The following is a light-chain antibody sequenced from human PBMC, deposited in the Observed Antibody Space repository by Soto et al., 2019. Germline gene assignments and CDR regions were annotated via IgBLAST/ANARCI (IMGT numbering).Light chain of an antibody. CDR1: SSDVGGYNF. J-gene: IGLJ3*02. CDR2: EVL. V-gene: IGLV2-14*03. Sequence: QSALTQPASVSGSPGQSITISCTGTSSDVGGYNFVSWYQQHPGNAPKLIIHEVLNRHSGVSSRFSGSKSGNTASLTISGLQAEDDAVYYCCSHSASIHWVFGGGTKLTVL. CDR3: CSHSASIHWV.